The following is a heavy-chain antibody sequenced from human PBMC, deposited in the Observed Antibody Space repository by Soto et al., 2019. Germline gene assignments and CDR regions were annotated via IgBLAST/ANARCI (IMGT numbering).Heavy chain of an antibody. CDR3: AAYSSSWYYYYYGMDV. D-gene: IGHD6-13*01. V-gene: IGHV3-53*01. CDR1: GFTFSSNY. CDR2: IYSGGST. Sequence: GGSLRLSCAASGFTFSSNYMSWVRQAPGKGLEWVSVIYSGGSTYYADSVKGRFTISRDNSKNTLYLQMNSLRAEDTAVYYCAAYSSSWYYYYYGMDVWGQGTTVTVSS. J-gene: IGHJ6*02.